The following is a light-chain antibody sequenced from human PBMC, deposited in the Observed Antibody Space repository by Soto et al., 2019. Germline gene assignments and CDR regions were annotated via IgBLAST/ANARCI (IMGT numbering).Light chain of an antibody. CDR1: SGHSSYA. J-gene: IGLJ3*02. V-gene: IGLV4-69*01. CDR2: LNNDGSH. Sequence: QPVLTQSPSASASLGASVKLTCTLSSGHSSYAIAWHQKQPGKGPRYLMDLNNDGSHTKGDGIPDRFSGSSSGADRFLIISSLQSEDEADYYCQTWGTGPWVFGGGTQLTVL. CDR3: QTWGTGPWV.